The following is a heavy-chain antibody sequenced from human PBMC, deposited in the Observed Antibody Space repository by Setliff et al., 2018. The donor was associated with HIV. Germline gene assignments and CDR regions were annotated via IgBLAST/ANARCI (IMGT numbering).Heavy chain of an antibody. CDR3: AKDGISGGAYPPYYFDY. CDR1: GFTFSSYA. Sequence: GGSLRLSCAASGFTFSSYAMSWVRQAPGKGLEWVSAIVASAGITYYADSVKGRFTISRDNSKNTLYLQMNRLRVEDTAVYYCAKDGISGGAYPPYYFDYWGHGTLVTVSS. CDR2: IVASAGIT. V-gene: IGHV3-23*01. D-gene: IGHD2-15*01. J-gene: IGHJ4*01.